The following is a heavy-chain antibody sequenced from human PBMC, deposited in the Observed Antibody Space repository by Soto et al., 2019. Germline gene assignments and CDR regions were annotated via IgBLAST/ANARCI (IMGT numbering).Heavy chain of an antibody. J-gene: IGHJ6*02. CDR1: GDSVSSNSAA. V-gene: IGHV6-1*01. CDR2: TYYRSKWYN. CDR3: ARGGVVVVPAALYYYGMDV. Sequence: SQTLSLTCAISGDSVSSNSAAWNWIRQSPSRGLEWLGRTYYRSKWYNDYAVSEKSRITINPDTSKNQFSLQLNSVTPEDTAVYYCARGGVVVVPAALYYYGMDVWGQGTTVTVSS. D-gene: IGHD2-2*01.